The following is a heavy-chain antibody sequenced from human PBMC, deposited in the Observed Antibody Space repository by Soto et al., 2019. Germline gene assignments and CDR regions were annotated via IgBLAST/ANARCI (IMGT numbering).Heavy chain of an antibody. CDR1: GFTFSSYS. Sequence: EVQLVESGGGLVKPGGSLRLSCAASGFTFSSYSMNWVRQAPGKGLEWVSSISSSSSYIYYADSVKGRFTIPRDNAKNSLYLQMNSLRAEDTAVYYCARRSPRGDGMDVWGQGTTVTVSS. V-gene: IGHV3-21*01. J-gene: IGHJ6*02. D-gene: IGHD1-26*01. CDR3: ARRSPRGDGMDV. CDR2: ISSSSSYI.